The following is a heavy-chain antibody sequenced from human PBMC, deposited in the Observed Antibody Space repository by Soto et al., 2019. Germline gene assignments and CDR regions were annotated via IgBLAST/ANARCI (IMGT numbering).Heavy chain of an antibody. J-gene: IGHJ4*02. V-gene: IGHV1-69*13. CDR1: GGTFSSYA. D-gene: IGHD1-7*01. CDR2: IIPIFGTA. CDR3: ARPHWNYLDYFDY. Sequence: SVKVSCKASGGTFSSYAISWARQAPGQGLEWMGGIIPIFGTANYAQKFQGRVTITADESTSTAYMELSSLRSEDTAMYYCARPHWNYLDYFDYWGQGTLVTVSS.